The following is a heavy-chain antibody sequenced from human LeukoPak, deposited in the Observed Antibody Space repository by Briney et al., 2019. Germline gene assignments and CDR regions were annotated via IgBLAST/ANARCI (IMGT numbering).Heavy chain of an antibody. D-gene: IGHD1-1*01. CDR1: GLTFRDYE. CDR3: ARVAKERVGGVYYFDY. J-gene: IGHJ4*02. CDR2: IGTTCDT. Sequence: PGGSLRLSCAASGLTFRDYEMLWVRPATGKGLEWVSAIGTTCDTYYTGSVKGRFTISRENAKNSLYLQMNSLRAGDTAVYYCARVAKERVGGVYYFDYWGQGTLVTVSS. V-gene: IGHV3-13*01.